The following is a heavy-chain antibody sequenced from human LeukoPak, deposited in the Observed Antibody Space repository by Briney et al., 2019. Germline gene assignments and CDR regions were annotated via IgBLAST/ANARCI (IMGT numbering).Heavy chain of an antibody. D-gene: IGHD2-2*01. V-gene: IGHV3-48*03. CDR2: ISSSGSTI. J-gene: IGHJ6*03. CDR1: GFTFSSYE. CDR3: ARDRPYCSSTSCYYMDV. Sequence: GGSLRLSCAASGFTFSSYEMNWVRQAPGKGLEWVSYISSSGSTIYYADSVKGRFTISRDNAKNSLYLQMNSLRAEDTAVYYCARDRPYCSSTSCYYMDVWGKGTTVTVSS.